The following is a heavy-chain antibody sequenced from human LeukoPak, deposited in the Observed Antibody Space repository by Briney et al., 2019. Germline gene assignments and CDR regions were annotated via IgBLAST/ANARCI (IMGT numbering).Heavy chain of an antibody. V-gene: IGHV3-33*01. J-gene: IGHJ3*02. D-gene: IGHD3-16*01. CDR2: VLNDGSQE. CDR1: GLTFSSYG. CDR3: ARDDALGDNALDI. Sequence: GRSLRLSCAASGLTFSSYGMHWVRQAPGKGLEWVAVVLNDGSQEKYADSVKGRFTISRDNSKNTLFLQMNSLRAEDTAVYYCARDDALGDNALDIWGQGTMVTVSS.